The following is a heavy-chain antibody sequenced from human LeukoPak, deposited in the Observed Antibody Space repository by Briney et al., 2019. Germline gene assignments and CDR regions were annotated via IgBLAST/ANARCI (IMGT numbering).Heavy chain of an antibody. CDR3: AKGGHYDYVWGSYRPLDY. CDR2: ISGSGGST. Sequence: GGTLRLSCAASGFTFSSYGMSWVRQAPGKGLEWVSAISGSGGSTYYADSVKGRFTISRDNSKNTLYLQMNSLRAEDTAVYYCAKGGHYDYVWGSYRPLDYWGQGTLVTVSS. CDR1: GFTFSSYG. V-gene: IGHV3-23*01. J-gene: IGHJ4*02. D-gene: IGHD3-16*02.